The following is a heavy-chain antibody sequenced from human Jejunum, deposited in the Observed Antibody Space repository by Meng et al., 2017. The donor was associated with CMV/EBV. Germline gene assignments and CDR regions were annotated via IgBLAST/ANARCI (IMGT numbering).Heavy chain of an antibody. J-gene: IGHJ4*02. CDR1: GDSLSRDH. CDR3: ARVSPDYGGNSYFDY. CDR2: ISSRGST. V-gene: IGHV4-59*01. D-gene: IGHD4-23*01. Sequence: SGDSLSRDHWSWIRLSPGQGLDSIGYISSRGSTNSNPSLKSRVSMSADPSKNQFSLKLRSVTAADTAVYYCARVSPDYGGNSYFDYWGPGTEVTVSS.